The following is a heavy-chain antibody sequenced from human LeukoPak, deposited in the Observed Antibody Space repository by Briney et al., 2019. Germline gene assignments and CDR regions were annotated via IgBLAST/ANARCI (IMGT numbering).Heavy chain of an antibody. Sequence: PGGSLRLSCAASGFTFDDYAMHWVRQAPGKGLEWVSLSSGDGGSTYYADSVKGRFTISRDNSKNSLYLQMNSLRTEDTALYYCAKDNDLRGIAVAGLDSWGQGTLVTVSS. CDR2: SSGDGGST. CDR3: AKDNDLRGIAVAGLDS. V-gene: IGHV3-43*02. J-gene: IGHJ4*02. D-gene: IGHD6-19*01. CDR1: GFTFDDYA.